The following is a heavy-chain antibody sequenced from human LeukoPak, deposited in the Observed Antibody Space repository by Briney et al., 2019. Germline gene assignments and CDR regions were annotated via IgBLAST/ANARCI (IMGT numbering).Heavy chain of an antibody. CDR1: GFTFSSYG. V-gene: IGHV3-33*01. Sequence: PGRSLRLSCAASGFTFSSYGMHWVRKAPGKGLEWVAVIWYDGTNTYYGDSVKGRFTISRDNSKNTLYLQMNSLRAEDTAVYYCARDFCSGGSCYPDAFDIWGQGTMVTVSS. J-gene: IGHJ3*02. CDR2: IWYDGTNT. D-gene: IGHD2-15*01. CDR3: ARDFCSGGSCYPDAFDI.